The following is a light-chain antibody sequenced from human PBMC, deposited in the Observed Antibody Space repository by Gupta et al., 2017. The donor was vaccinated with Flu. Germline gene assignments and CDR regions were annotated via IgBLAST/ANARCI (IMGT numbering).Light chain of an antibody. CDR1: QNVNNN. J-gene: IGKJ4*01. CDR2: SAS. Sequence: EVVLTQSPATLSVSPGGRVSLSCRASQNVNNNLAWYKQKPGQAPRLLIYSASSREIGVPARFSGAGSGIDFTLTVSGRQSEDSAIYYCQQNNLWPPITFGRGTKLEI. V-gene: IGKV3-15*01. CDR3: QQNNLWPPIT.